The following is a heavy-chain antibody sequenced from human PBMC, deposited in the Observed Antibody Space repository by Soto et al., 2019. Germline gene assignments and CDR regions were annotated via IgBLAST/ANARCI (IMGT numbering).Heavy chain of an antibody. CDR3: AATQGYSSGVD. Sequence: SVKVSCKPSGFTFTTSAVQWVRQARGQRLEWIGWIVVGSGNTNYAQKFQERVTITRDMSTSTAYLELSSLRSEDTAVYYCAATQGYSSGVDWGQGTLVTVSS. CDR1: GFTFTTSA. CDR2: IVVGSGNT. V-gene: IGHV1-58*01. D-gene: IGHD5-18*01. J-gene: IGHJ4*02.